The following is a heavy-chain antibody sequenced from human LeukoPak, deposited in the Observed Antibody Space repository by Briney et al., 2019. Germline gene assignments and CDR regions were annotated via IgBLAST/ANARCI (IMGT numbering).Heavy chain of an antibody. CDR3: ANRGGDGNPHDY. Sequence: GGSLRLSCAASGFTVSSNYMSWVRQAPGKGLEWVSAISGSGGSIYYADSVKGRFTISRDNSKNTLFLQMNSLRAEDTAVYYCANRGGDGNPHDYWGQGTLVTVSS. D-gene: IGHD3-16*01. CDR1: GFTVSSNY. V-gene: IGHV3-23*01. CDR2: ISGSGGSI. J-gene: IGHJ4*02.